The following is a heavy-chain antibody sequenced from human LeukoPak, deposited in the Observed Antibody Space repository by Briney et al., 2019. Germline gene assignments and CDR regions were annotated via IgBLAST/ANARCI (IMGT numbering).Heavy chain of an antibody. J-gene: IGHJ6*02. CDR2: IIPIFGTA. Sequence: SVTVSCKASGGTFSSYAISWVRQAPGQGLEWMGGIIPIFGTANYAQKFQGRVTITADESTSTAYMELSSLRSEDTAVYYCARTVLSVDYYGMDVWGQGTTVTVS. CDR3: ARTVLSVDYYGMDV. V-gene: IGHV1-69*01. CDR1: GGTFSSYA. D-gene: IGHD2-21*01.